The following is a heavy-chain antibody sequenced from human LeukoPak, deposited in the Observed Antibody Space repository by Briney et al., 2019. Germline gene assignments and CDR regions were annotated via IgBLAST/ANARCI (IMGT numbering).Heavy chain of an antibody. D-gene: IGHD3-10*01. CDR1: GFTFRNYG. J-gene: IGHJ4*02. V-gene: IGHV3-30*02. CDR3: YGSGSYAQFDY. Sequence: GGSLRLSCGASGFTFRNYGMLWVRQAPGKGLEWVAFIRYDGNNKLYADSMKGRFTISRDNSKNTLYLHINSLRAEDTAVYYCYGSGSYAQFDYWGQGTLVTVSS. CDR2: IRYDGNNK.